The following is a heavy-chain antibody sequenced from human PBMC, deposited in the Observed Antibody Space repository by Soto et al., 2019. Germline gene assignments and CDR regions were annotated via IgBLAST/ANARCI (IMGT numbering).Heavy chain of an antibody. Sequence: SETLSLTCAVYGGSFSGYYWSWIRQPPGKGLEWIGEINHSGSTNYNPSLKSRVTISVDTSKNQFSLKLSSVTAADTAVYYCARAGYCSSTSCYGDYIWGSYRYRQLDYWGQGTLVTVSS. V-gene: IGHV4-34*01. CDR2: INHSGST. CDR1: GGSFSGYY. CDR3: ARAGYCSSTSCYGDYIWGSYRYRQLDY. D-gene: IGHD2-2*01. J-gene: IGHJ4*02.